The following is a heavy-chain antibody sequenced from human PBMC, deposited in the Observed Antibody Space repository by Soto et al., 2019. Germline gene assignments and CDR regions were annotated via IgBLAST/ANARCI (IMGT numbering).Heavy chain of an antibody. CDR3: TTEEIDYSNSYGMDV. CDR2: IKSKTDGGTT. Sequence: GGSLRLSCAASGFTFSNAWMNWVRQAPGKGLEWVGRIKSKTDGGTTDYAAPVKGRFTISRDESKNTLYLQMNSLKTEDTAVYYCTTEEIDYSNSYGMDVWGQGTTVTVSS. D-gene: IGHD4-4*01. V-gene: IGHV3-15*07. J-gene: IGHJ6*02. CDR1: GFTFSNAW.